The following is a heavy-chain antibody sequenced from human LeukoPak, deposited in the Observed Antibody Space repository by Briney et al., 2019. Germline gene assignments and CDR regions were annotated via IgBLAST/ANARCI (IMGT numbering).Heavy chain of an antibody. J-gene: IGHJ5*02. Sequence: XGSLRLSCAASGFTFINYAMTWVRQAPGKGLEWVSAISGSGYSTYYADSVKGRFTISRDNSKNTLYLQMNSLRAEDTAVYYCAKDRDGSGYYWFDPWGQGTLVTVSS. D-gene: IGHD3-22*01. CDR1: GFTFINYA. CDR2: ISGSGYST. CDR3: AKDRDGSGYYWFDP. V-gene: IGHV3-23*01.